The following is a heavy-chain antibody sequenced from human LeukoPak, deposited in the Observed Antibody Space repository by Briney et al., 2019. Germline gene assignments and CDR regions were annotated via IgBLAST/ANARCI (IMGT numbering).Heavy chain of an antibody. CDR1: GFTFSDYY. V-gene: IGHV3-11*04. Sequence: KTGGSLRLSCAASGFTFSDYYMNWIRQAPGKGLEWVSYISSSGSTIYYADSVKGRFTISRDNAKNSLYLQMNSLRAEDTAVYYCASLAPAFCGGDCSDYWGQGTLVTVSS. CDR3: ASLAPAFCGGDCSDY. D-gene: IGHD2-21*01. CDR2: ISSSGSTI. J-gene: IGHJ4*02.